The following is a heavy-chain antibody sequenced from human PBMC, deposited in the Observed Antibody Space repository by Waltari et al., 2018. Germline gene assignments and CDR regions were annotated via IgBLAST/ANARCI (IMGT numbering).Heavy chain of an antibody. D-gene: IGHD6-6*01. J-gene: IGHJ3*02. CDR2: IYHSGSP. CDR3: ARGGGIAARESGAFDI. Sequence: QVQLQESGPGLVKPSETLSLTCAVSGYSISSGYYWGWIRQPPGKGLEWIGSIYHSGSPYDNPSLKSRVTISVDTSKNQFSLKLSSVTAADTAVYYCARGGGIAARESGAFDIWGQGTMVTVSS. CDR1: GYSISSGYY. V-gene: IGHV4-38-2*01.